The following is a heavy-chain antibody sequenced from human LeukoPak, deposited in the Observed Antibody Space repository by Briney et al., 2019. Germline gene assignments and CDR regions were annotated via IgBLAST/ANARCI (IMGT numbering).Heavy chain of an antibody. V-gene: IGHV3-23*01. J-gene: IGHJ4*02. CDR2: ISGSGGST. Sequence: GGSLRLSCAASGFTFSSYAMSWVRQAPEKGLEWVSAISGSGGSTYYADSVKGRFTISRDNSKNTLYLQMNSLRAEDTAAYYCANTPSSGWYYFDYWGQGTLVTVSS. D-gene: IGHD6-19*01. CDR3: ANTPSSGWYYFDY. CDR1: GFTFSSYA.